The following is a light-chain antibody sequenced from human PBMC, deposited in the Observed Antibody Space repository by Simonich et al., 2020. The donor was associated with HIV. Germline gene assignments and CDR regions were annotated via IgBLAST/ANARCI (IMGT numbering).Light chain of an antibody. V-gene: IGKV4-1*01. CDR3: QQYYSTPPT. J-gene: IGKJ1*01. CDR1: RSVLYSSNNKNY. CDR2: WAS. Sequence: DIVMTQSPDSLAVSLGERATFNCKSSRSVLYSSNNKNYLAWYQQKPGQPPKLLIYWASTRESGVPDRFSPSGSGTDFTLTISSLQAEDVAIYYCQQYYSTPPTFGQGTKVEIK.